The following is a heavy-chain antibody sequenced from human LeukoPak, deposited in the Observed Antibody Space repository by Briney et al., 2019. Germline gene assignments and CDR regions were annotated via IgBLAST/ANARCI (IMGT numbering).Heavy chain of an antibody. CDR1: GFTFNGYD. D-gene: IGHD3-16*01. CDR2: IDTAGDS. V-gene: IGHV3-13*01. J-gene: IGHJ4*02. CDR3: ARWSSRGGFDF. Sequence: GGSLRLSCAASGFTFNGYDIHWVRQATGKGLEWVSGIDTAGDSHYLGSVKGRFTISRENAKNSVYLQMNSLRAGDTAVYYCARWSSRGGFDFWGQGTLVTVSS.